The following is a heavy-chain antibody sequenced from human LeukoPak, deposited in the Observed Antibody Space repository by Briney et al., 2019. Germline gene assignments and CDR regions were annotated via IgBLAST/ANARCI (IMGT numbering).Heavy chain of an antibody. V-gene: IGHV4-61*02. CDR2: IYTSGST. CDR3: ARLTKKKNTILKTGRGLAFDP. D-gene: IGHD3-3*01. J-gene: IGHJ5*02. Sequence: SQTLSLTCTVSGGSISSGSYYWSWIRQPAGKGLEWIGRIYTSGSTNYNPSLKSRVTISVDTSKNQFSLKLSSVTAADTAVYYCARLTKKKNTILKTGRGLAFDPWGQGTLVTVSS. CDR1: GGSISSGSYY.